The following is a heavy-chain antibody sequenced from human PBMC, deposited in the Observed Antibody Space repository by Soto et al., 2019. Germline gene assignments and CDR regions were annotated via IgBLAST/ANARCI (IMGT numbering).Heavy chain of an antibody. D-gene: IGHD3-22*01. CDR1: GGSFSGHS. CDR2: INHSGRV. J-gene: IGHJ5*01. V-gene: IGHV4-34*01. CDR3: STRAYDTNGYYRFDP. Sequence: KTSETLSLTCAVYGGSFSGHSWTWIRQSPGKGLEWIGDINHSGRVNYSPSLKSRVTISLDTSKNQFSLTLSAVTAADTAMYYCSTRAYDTNGYYRFDPWGQGTLVTVSS.